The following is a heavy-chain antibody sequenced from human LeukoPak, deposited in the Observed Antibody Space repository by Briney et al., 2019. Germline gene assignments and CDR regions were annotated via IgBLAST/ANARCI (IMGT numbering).Heavy chain of an antibody. J-gene: IGHJ5*02. D-gene: IGHD7-27*01. V-gene: IGHV3-30*02. CDR1: GFTFSTYG. CDR2: IGYDGSNK. CDR3: AKDGTGDLNWFDP. Sequence: GGSLRLSCAASGFTFSTYGMHWVRQAPGKGLEWVAFIGYDGSNKYYADSVKGRFTISRDNSKNTLYLQMNSLRAEDTAVYYCAKDGTGDLNWFDPWGQGTLVTVSS.